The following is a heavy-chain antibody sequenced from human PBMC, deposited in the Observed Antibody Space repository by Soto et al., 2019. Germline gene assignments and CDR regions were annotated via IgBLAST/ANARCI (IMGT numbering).Heavy chain of an antibody. CDR2: ISYSGTT. Sequence: PSETLSLTCTVSGDSTSSNNNYWSWIRQPPGEGLEWIGFISYSGTTSYSPSLKSRVAISLDTSKNQFSLSLSSVTAADTAVYYCARGRGYSYGLDPWGQGTLVT. CDR3: ARGRGYSYGLDP. V-gene: IGHV4-30-4*01. CDR1: GDSTSSNNNY. D-gene: IGHD5-18*01. J-gene: IGHJ5*02.